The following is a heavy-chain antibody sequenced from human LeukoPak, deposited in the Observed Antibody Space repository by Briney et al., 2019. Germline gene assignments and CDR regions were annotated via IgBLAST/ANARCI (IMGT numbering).Heavy chain of an antibody. D-gene: IGHD3-22*01. V-gene: IGHV1-2*02. J-gene: IGHJ4*02. CDR1: GYTFTGYY. Sequence: ASVKVSCKASGYTFTGYYMHWVRQAPGQVLAWMGWINPNSGGTNYAQKFQGRVTMTRDTSISTAYMELSRLRSDDTAVYYCAREEGYYYASSGHYDYWGQGTLVTVSS. CDR2: INPNSGGT. CDR3: AREEGYYYASSGHYDY.